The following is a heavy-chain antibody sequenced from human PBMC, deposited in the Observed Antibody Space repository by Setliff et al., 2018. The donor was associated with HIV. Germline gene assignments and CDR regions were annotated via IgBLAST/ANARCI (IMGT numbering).Heavy chain of an antibody. CDR2: IDYSGSA. D-gene: IGHD5-18*01. Sequence: PSETLSLTCTVSGASINSATYYWSWIRQHPGKGLEWIGYIDYSGSAFYNPSLKSRITKSVDTSKNQFSLRMKSVTAADTAVYYCAREGKTAMVTKYFDYWGPGTVVTVSS. CDR1: GASINSATYY. V-gene: IGHV4-31*03. CDR3: AREGKTAMVTKYFDY. J-gene: IGHJ4*01.